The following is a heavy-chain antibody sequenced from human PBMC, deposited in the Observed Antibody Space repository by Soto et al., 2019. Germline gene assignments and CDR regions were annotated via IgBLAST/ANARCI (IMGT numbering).Heavy chain of an antibody. CDR1: GFTFRNYA. Sequence: GGSLRLSCAASGFTFRNYAMHWVRQAPGKGLEWVALISNDGSNKYYADSVKGRFTISRDNSQNTLYLQMNTLRAEDTAVYFCAKVPQRPYHFDYWGQGTLVTVSS. V-gene: IGHV3-30*04. J-gene: IGHJ4*02. D-gene: IGHD1-1*01. CDR3: AKVPQRPYHFDY. CDR2: ISNDGSNK.